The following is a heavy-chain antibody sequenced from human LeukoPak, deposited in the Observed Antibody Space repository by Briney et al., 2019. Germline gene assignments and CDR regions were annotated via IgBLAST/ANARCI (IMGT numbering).Heavy chain of an antibody. V-gene: IGHV4-59*01. J-gene: IGHJ5*02. CDR3: ARVLRYFDWFGGHNWFDP. CDR2: IYYSGST. Sequence: PSETLSLTCTVSGGSISSYYWSWIRQPPGKGLEWIGYIYYSGSTNYNPSLKSRVTISVDTSKNQFSLKLSSVTAADTAVYYCARVLRYFDWFGGHNWFDPWGQGTLVTVSS. D-gene: IGHD3-9*01. CDR1: GGSISSYY.